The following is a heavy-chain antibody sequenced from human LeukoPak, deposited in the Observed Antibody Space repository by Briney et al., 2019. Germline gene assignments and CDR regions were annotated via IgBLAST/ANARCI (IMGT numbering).Heavy chain of an antibody. CDR3: AKDPSYIAAAGTFDY. CDR1: GFTFRNYA. CDR2: INGAGGTT. V-gene: IGHV3-23*01. Sequence: GGSLRLSCAASGFTFRNYAMSWVRQAPGKGLEWVSTINGAGGTTYSADSVKGRFTISRDNSKNTLYLQMNRLRAEDTALYFCAKDPSYIAAAGTFDYWGQGTLVTVSS. J-gene: IGHJ4*02. D-gene: IGHD6-13*01.